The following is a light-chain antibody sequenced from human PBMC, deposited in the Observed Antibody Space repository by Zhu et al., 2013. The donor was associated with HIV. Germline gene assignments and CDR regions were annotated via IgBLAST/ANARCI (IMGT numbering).Light chain of an antibody. CDR1: QSISSY. Sequence: DIQMTQSPSSLSASVGDRVTITCRASQSISSYLNWYQRKPGKAPNLLIYAASSLQSGVPSRFSGSGSGTDFTLTISSLQPEDFATYYCQQSYSTPYTFGQRTKLEIK. CDR3: QQSYSTPYT. V-gene: IGKV1-39*01. J-gene: IGKJ2*01. CDR2: AAS.